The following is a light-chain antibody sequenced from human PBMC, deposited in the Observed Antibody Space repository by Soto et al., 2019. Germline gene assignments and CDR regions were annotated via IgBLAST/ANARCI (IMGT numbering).Light chain of an antibody. J-gene: IGKJ4*01. CDR3: QQFSSYPLT. CDR1: QSVSSN. CDR2: GAS. Sequence: DIVMTQSLGTLSVSPGERATLSCRASQSVSSNLAWYQQTSGQAPRLLIYGASTRATGIPARFSGSGSGTDFTLTISRLEPEDFAVYYCQQFSSYPLTFGGGTKVDIK. V-gene: IGKV3-15*01.